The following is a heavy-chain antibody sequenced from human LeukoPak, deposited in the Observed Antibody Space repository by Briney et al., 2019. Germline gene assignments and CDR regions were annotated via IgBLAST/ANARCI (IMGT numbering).Heavy chain of an antibody. J-gene: IGHJ5*02. CDR2: INHSGST. D-gene: IGHD3-10*01. V-gene: IGHV4-34*01. CDR1: GGSFSGYY. CDR3: ARGLRGIMIRGAITDLNWFDA. Sequence: TSETLSLTCAVYGGSFSGYYWSWIRQPPGKGLGWIAEINHSGSTNYNPSLKSRVTISADTSKNQFSLKLSSVTAADTAVYYCARGLRGIMIRGAITDLNWFDAWGQGTLVIVSS.